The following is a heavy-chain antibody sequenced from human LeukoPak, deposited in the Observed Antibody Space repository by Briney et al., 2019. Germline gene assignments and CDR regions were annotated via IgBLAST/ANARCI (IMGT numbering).Heavy chain of an antibody. D-gene: IGHD3-16*01. Sequence: GGSLRPSCEASGFTFSRYGMHWVRQAPGKGLEWVAVVSYDGSAKYYAGSVKGRFTISRDNSKNTLLLQMNSLRAEDTALYYCAKAETPYTSKSLDYWGQGTLVTVSS. CDR1: GFTFSRYG. V-gene: IGHV3-30*18. J-gene: IGHJ4*02. CDR2: VSYDGSAK. CDR3: AKAETPYTSKSLDY.